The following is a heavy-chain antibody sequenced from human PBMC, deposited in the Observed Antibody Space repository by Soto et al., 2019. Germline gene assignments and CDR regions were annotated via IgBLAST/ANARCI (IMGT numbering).Heavy chain of an antibody. Sequence: TGGSLRLSCAASGFTFSSYSMNWVRQAPGKGLEWVSSISSSSSYIYYADSVKGRFTISRDNAKNSLYLQMNSLRAEDTAVYYCARDLPGTTRTHGAFDIWGQGTMVTVSS. V-gene: IGHV3-21*01. J-gene: IGHJ3*02. D-gene: IGHD1-7*01. CDR1: GFTFSSYS. CDR2: ISSSSSYI. CDR3: ARDLPGTTRTHGAFDI.